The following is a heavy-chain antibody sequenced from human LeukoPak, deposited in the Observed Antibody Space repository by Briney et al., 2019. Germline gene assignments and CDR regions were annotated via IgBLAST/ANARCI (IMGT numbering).Heavy chain of an antibody. Sequence: SETLSLTCPVSGGSISSGDYYWSWIRPPPGKGLEWIGYIYYSGSTYYNPSLKSRVTISVETSKNQFSLKLSSVTAADTAVYYCARDYRNQLRWFDPWGQGTLVTVSS. J-gene: IGHJ5*02. V-gene: IGHV4-30-4*01. CDR2: IYYSGST. D-gene: IGHD2-2*01. CDR3: ARDYRNQLRWFDP. CDR1: GGSISSGDYY.